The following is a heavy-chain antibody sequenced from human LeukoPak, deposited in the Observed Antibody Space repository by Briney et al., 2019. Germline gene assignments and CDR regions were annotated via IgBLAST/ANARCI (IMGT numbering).Heavy chain of an antibody. V-gene: IGHV3-9*03. CDR1: GFTFDDYA. CDR3: AKGRYSGSYDAFDI. D-gene: IGHD1-26*01. J-gene: IGHJ3*02. Sequence: PGGSLRLSCAASGFTFDDYAMHWVRQAPGKGLEWVSGISWNSGSIGYADSVKGRFTISRDNAKNSLYLQMNSLRAEDMALYYCAKGRYSGSYDAFDIWGQGTMVTVSS. CDR2: ISWNSGSI.